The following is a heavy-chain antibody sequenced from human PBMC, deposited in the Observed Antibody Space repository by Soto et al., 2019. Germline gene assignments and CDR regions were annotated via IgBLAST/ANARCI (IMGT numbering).Heavy chain of an antibody. D-gene: IGHD2-15*01. CDR2: IYYDGST. V-gene: IGHV4-39*02. J-gene: IGHJ4*02. Sequence: SETLSLTCTVSGGSINSNNYYWAWIRQPPGKGLAWIASIYYDGSTYYNPSLKSRVSISVDTSKNHFSLKLSSATAADTAVYYCAKVVVAATRQTDFDSWGQGTLVTVSS. CDR3: AKVVVAATRQTDFDS. CDR1: GGSINSNNYY.